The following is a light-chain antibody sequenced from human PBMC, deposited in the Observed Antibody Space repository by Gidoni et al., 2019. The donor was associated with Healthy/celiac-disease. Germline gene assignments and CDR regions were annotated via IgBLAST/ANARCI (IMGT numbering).Light chain of an antibody. CDR2: DAS. CDR3: RQCSDYSPT. Sequence: AIPLTQPPSSLSASVGDRVTITCRASQDINNALAWYQQKPGQAPDLLIYDASSLQSGVPSRFSGSASGTDFTLTIDSLQPEDFATYFCRQCSDYSPTFGGGTKVEIK. CDR1: QDINNA. J-gene: IGKJ4*01. V-gene: IGKV1D-13*01.